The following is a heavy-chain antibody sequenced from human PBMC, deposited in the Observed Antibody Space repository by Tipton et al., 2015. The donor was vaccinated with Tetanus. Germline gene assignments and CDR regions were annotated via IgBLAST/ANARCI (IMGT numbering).Heavy chain of an antibody. CDR2: IYYSGST. D-gene: IGHD6-6*01. J-gene: IGHJ4*02. V-gene: IGHV4-59*12. CDR1: GGSISSYY. Sequence: TLSLTCTVSGGSISSYYWSWIRQPPGKGLEWIGYIYYSGSTNYNPSLKSRVTISVDTSKNQFSLKLSSVTAADTAVYYCARVDEYSSTKADYWGQGTLVTVSS. CDR3: ARVDEYSSTKADY.